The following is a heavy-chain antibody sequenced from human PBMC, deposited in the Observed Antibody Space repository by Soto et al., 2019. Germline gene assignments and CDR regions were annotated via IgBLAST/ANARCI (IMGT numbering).Heavy chain of an antibody. CDR1: GFTFSAYA. D-gene: IGHD2-15*01. Sequence: EVQLRESGGGLIRPGGSLRLSCAASGFTFSAYAMHWVRQAPGKGLEWVSAASATGGSVYYADAVKGRFTISRDDSKNTLYLQLSSLRAEDTAIYYCAKDGSDRPIDYWGQGTLVTVSA. J-gene: IGHJ4*02. V-gene: IGHV3-23*01. CDR2: ASATGGSV. CDR3: AKDGSDRPIDY.